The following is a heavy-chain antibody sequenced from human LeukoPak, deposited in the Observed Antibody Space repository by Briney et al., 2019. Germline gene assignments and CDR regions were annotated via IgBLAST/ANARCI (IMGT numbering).Heavy chain of an antibody. J-gene: IGHJ4*02. V-gene: IGHV1-18*01. Sequence: ASVKVSCKASGYTFTSYGISWVRQAPGQGLEWMGWISAYNGNTNYAQKLQGRVTMTTDTSTSTAYMELRSLRSEDTAVYYCANQYYYDNSGYYYFDYWGQGTLVTVSS. CDR3: ANQYYYDNSGYYYFDY. CDR2: ISAYNGNT. D-gene: IGHD3-22*01. CDR1: GYTFTSYG.